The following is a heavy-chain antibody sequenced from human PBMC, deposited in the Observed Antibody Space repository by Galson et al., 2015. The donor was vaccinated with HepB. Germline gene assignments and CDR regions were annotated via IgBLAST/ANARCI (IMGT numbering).Heavy chain of an antibody. CDR2: ISGQGAST. V-gene: IGHV3-23*01. Sequence: SLRLSCAASGFPFTTYAMTWVRQAPGKGLEWVSTISGQGASTYYADSVKGRFRISRDNSKKTMDLEMYSLRAEDTAIYYCAKGLSAIDSRLEIWGQGTLVTVSS. CDR1: GFPFTTYA. CDR3: AKGLSAIDSRLEI. D-gene: IGHD1-1*01. J-gene: IGHJ4*02.